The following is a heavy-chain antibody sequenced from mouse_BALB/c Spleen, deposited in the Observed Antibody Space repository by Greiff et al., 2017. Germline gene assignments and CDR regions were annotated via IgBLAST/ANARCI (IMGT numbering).Heavy chain of an antibody. CDR3: ARGRYDLGAFDY. J-gene: IGHJ2*01. CDR2: ISYSGST. V-gene: IGHV3-2*02. CDR1: GYSITSDYA. D-gene: IGHD2-14*01. Sequence: EVQLQESGPGLVKPSQSLSLTCTVTGYSITSDYAWNWIRQFPGNKLEWMGYISYSGSTSYNPSLKSRISITRDTSKNQFFLQLNSVTTEDTATYYCARGRYDLGAFDYWGQGTTLTVSS.